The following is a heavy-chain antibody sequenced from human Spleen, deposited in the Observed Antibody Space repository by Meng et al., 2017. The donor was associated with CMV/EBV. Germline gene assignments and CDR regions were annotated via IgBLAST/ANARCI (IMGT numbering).Heavy chain of an antibody. D-gene: IGHD1-1*01. CDR2: ISHSGST. CDR1: GGSLTDYY. J-gene: IGHJ4*02. V-gene: IGHV4-34*01. Sequence: TLHLTCAVYGGSLTDYYWSWIRQSPEKGLEWIGDISHSGSTNYVPSLKSRVTISVDTSNNQFSLRLTSVTAADTAVYYCARGRTDFDSWGQGSLVTVSS. CDR3: ARGRTDFDS.